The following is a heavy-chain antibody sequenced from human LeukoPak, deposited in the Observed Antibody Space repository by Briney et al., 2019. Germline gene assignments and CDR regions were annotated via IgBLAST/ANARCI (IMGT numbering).Heavy chain of an antibody. CDR2: ITWNDGST. Sequence: GGSLRLSCATSGFTTHDYNMHWVRQAPGKGLEWVSHITWNDGSTYYADSVKGRFTISRDNSKNSLYLQMNSLRTDDTALYYCVRDRERGGNGPIRHWGQGTLVTVSS. CDR1: GFTTHDYN. CDR3: VRDRERGGNGPIRH. D-gene: IGHD4-23*01. V-gene: IGHV3-43*01. J-gene: IGHJ1*01.